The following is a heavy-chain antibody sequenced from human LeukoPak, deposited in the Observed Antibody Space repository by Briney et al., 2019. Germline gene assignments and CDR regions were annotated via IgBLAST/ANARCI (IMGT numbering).Heavy chain of an antibody. V-gene: IGHV3-30*02. CDR3: AKKGYSNGWRDSYYFDC. D-gene: IGHD6-19*01. Sequence: GGSLRLSCAASGFTFSRYGMHWVRQAPGKGLEWVAFIRSDGSNKYYADSVKGRFTISRDNSKLYLQMNSLRAEDTAVYYCAKKGYSNGWRDSYYFDCWGQGTLVTVSS. CDR2: IRSDGSNK. J-gene: IGHJ4*02. CDR1: GFTFSRYG.